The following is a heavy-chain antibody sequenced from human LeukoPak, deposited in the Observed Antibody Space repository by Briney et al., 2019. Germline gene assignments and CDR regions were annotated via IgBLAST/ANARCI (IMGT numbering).Heavy chain of an antibody. J-gene: IGHJ4*02. CDR3: AREGGFYRPLDY. CDR2: VHLDGRT. V-gene: IGHV4-4*02. D-gene: IGHD3-3*01. CDR1: GGSVTNTNW. Sequence: SETLSLTCDVSGGSVTNTNWWTWVRQPPGKGLKWIGEVHLDGRTNYNPSLKSRLIMSVDLPENHISLKLTSVTAEDTAVYYCAREGGFYRPLDYSGQGTLVTVSS.